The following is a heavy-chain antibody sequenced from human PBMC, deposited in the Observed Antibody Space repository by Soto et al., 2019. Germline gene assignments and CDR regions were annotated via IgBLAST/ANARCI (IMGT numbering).Heavy chain of an antibody. CDR2: VHPSGGNT. CDR3: ARAPYSSSSFFFDY. D-gene: IGHD6-6*01. CDR1: GYSFTAYC. Sequence: GASVKVSCKASGYSFTAYCMHWVRQAPGQGLEWMGIVHPSGGNTNYAQKFQGRVTMTWDTSTTTVYMELSSLRSDDTAVYYCARAPYSSSSFFFDYWGQGTPVTVS. V-gene: IGHV1-46*01. J-gene: IGHJ4*02.